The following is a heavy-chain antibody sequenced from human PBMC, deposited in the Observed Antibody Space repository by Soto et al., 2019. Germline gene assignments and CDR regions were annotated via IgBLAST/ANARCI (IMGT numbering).Heavy chain of an antibody. V-gene: IGHV3-21*01. CDR2: ISSSSSYI. CDR3: ARDLGSVSSSSNY. J-gene: IGHJ4*02. D-gene: IGHD6-6*01. CDR1: GFTFSSYS. Sequence: GGSLRLSCAASGFTFSSYSMNWVRRAPGKGPEWVSSISSSSSYIYYADSVKGRFTISRDNAKNSLYLQMNSLRAEDTAVYYCARDLGSVSSSSNYWGQGTLVTVSS.